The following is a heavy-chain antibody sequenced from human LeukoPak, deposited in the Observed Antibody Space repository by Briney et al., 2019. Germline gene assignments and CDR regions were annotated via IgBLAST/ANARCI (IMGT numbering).Heavy chain of an antibody. V-gene: IGHV3-7*05. Sequence: GGSLRLSCAASGFTFSSYWMSWARQAPGKGLQWVASIEQDGSASYYVDSVKSRFTISRDNAKNSLYLQMNSLRAEDTAVYYCARGAYSSSSDHWGQGTLVTVSS. CDR3: ARGAYSSSSDH. J-gene: IGHJ4*02. CDR1: GFTFSSYW. CDR2: IEQDGSAS. D-gene: IGHD6-6*01.